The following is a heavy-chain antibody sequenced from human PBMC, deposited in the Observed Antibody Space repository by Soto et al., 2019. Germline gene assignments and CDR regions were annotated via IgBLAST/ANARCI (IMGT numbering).Heavy chain of an antibody. V-gene: IGHV3-30*18. D-gene: IGHD6-13*01. J-gene: IGHJ3*01. Sequence: QVQLVESGGGVVQPGRSLRLSCAASGFTFNNYGMHWVRQAPGKGLEWVAVISNDGSDKYYADSVKGRLTISRDNSKDTLYLQMNSLRAEDTAVYYCAKDQGIAASHGIDWGQGTMVTDSS. CDR1: GFTFNNYG. CDR2: ISNDGSDK. CDR3: AKDQGIAASHGID.